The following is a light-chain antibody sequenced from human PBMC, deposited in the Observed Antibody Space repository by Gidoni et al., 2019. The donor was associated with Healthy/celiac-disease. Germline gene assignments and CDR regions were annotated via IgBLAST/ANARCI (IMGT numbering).Light chain of an antibody. CDR3: QQYDNLPLT. Sequence: DIQMTQSPSSLSASVGDRVTITCQASQDISTYLNWYQQKPGKAPKLLIYYESNLETGVPSRFSGSGSGTDFTFTISSLQPEDIATYYCQQYDNLPLTFXGXTKVEIK. J-gene: IGKJ4*01. CDR2: YES. CDR1: QDISTY. V-gene: IGKV1-33*01.